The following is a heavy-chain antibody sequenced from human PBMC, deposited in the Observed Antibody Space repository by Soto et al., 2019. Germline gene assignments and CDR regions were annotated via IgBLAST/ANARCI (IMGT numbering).Heavy chain of an antibody. CDR2: ISSSSSTI. V-gene: IGHV3-48*01. Sequence: GGSLRLSCAASGFTFSSYSMNWVRQAPGKGLEWVSYISSSSSTIYYADSVKGRFTISRDNAKNSRYLQMNSLRAEDTAVYYCARVLETPGFGGASMLLSYYYYMDVWGKGTTVTVSS. J-gene: IGHJ6*03. CDR1: GFTFSSYS. CDR3: ARVLETPGFGGASMLLSYYYYMDV. D-gene: IGHD3-3*01.